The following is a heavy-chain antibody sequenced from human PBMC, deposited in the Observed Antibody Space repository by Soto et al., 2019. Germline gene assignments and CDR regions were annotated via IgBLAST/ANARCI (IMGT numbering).Heavy chain of an antibody. CDR2: FYYSGST. D-gene: IGHD2-8*01. Sequence: SEPLSLTCTVSGGPISSRTYSWGWIRQPPGKGLECIGTFYYSGSTNYNPSLKSRVTMSVDTSKNQFSLKVSSVTAADTALYYCARLGGYCTTSCYGYYAMDVWGQGTTVT. V-gene: IGHV4-39*01. CDR1: GGPISSRTYS. CDR3: ARLGGYCTTSCYGYYAMDV. J-gene: IGHJ6*02.